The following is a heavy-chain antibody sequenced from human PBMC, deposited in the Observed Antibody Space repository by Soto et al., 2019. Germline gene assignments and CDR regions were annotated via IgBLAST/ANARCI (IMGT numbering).Heavy chain of an antibody. J-gene: IGHJ4*02. CDR3: ARGPSYSDSYFDY. Sequence: PGGSLRLSCAASEFTFSNYAMHWVRQPPGKGLQWLAVISYDGNNKYYADSVEGRFTISRDNSKNTVYLQMNSLRLDYTAFYYCARGPSYSDSYFDYWGQGTLVTVSS. V-gene: IGHV3-30*03. CDR1: EFTFSNYA. D-gene: IGHD4-17*01. CDR2: ISYDGNNK.